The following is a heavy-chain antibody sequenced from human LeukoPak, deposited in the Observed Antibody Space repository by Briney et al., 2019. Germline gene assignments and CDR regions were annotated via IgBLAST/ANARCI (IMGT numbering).Heavy chain of an antibody. Sequence: GGSLRLSCAASGFTFSTYGMHWVRQAPGKGLEWVAVVRYDGSNKYYADSVKGRFTISRDNSKNTLYLQMNSLRAEDTAVYYCAKAHRNRYFDSSTPLDYWGQGTLVTVSS. CDR3: AKAHRNRYFDSSTPLDY. CDR2: VRYDGSNK. CDR1: GFTFSTYG. D-gene: IGHD3-9*01. V-gene: IGHV3-30*02. J-gene: IGHJ4*02.